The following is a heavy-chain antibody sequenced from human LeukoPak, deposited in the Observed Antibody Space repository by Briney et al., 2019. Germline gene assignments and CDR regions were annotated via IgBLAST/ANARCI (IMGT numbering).Heavy chain of an antibody. Sequence: GGSLRLSCAASGFTFNNYSMNWVRQTPGKGLEWVSSISSRSNYIYYTDSAKGRFTISRDNSKNTLYLQMNSLRAEDTAVYYCAKVPGGVGDAFDIWGQGTMVTVSS. D-gene: IGHD3-3*01. V-gene: IGHV3-21*01. CDR2: ISSRSNYI. CDR3: AKVPGGVGDAFDI. J-gene: IGHJ3*02. CDR1: GFTFNNYS.